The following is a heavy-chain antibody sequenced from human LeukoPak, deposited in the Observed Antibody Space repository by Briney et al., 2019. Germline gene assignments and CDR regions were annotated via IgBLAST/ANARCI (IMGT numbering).Heavy chain of an antibody. CDR3: ARAAGVRNWFDP. CDR1: GFTFNSYA. V-gene: IGHV3-30*14. CDR2: ISFDESHE. J-gene: IGHJ5*02. Sequence: GGSLRLSCVASGFTFNSYAMNWVRQAPGKGLEWVAVISFDESHEYYADSVKGRFTISRDNSRNTVYLQMGSLRAEDTAVYYCARAAGVRNWFDPWGQGTLVTVSS.